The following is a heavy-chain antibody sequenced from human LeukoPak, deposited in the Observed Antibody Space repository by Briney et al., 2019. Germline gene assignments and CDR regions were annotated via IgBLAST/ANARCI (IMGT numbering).Heavy chain of an antibody. V-gene: IGHV3-30*03. J-gene: IGHJ4*02. CDR3: ARDYGGVGFNPIDY. Sequence: GGSLRLSCAASGFTFSSYGVHWVRQAPGKGLEWVAVISYDGCNKYYADSVKGRFTISRDNSKNTLYLQMNSLRAEDTAVYYCARDYGGVGFNPIDYWGQGTLVTVSS. D-gene: IGHD1-14*01. CDR1: GFTFSSYG. CDR2: ISYDGCNK.